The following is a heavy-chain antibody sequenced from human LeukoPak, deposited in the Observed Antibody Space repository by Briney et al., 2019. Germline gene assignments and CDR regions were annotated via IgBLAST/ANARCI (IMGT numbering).Heavy chain of an antibody. Sequence: PGGSLRLSCAASGFTFSTYAMTWVRQAPGKGLEWVSAISGNGGSTYSADSVKGRFTISRDNSKNTLYLHMNSLTAEDTAVYYCARGPVVPSATYFFDYWGQGTLVVVSS. V-gene: IGHV3-23*01. CDR3: ARGPVVPSATYFFDY. J-gene: IGHJ4*02. CDR1: GFTFSTYA. D-gene: IGHD2-2*01. CDR2: ISGNGGST.